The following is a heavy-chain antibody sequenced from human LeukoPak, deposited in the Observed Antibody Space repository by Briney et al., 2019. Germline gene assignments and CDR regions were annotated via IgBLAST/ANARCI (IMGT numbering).Heavy chain of an antibody. V-gene: IGHV1-8*01. J-gene: IGHJ3*02. CDR3: AAIIVVTAGVAFNI. CDR1: GYTFTSYD. CDR2: MSPNSDNR. Sequence: ASVKVSCKASGYTFTSYDINWVRQATGQGLEWMGWMSPNSDNRGYEQNFQGRVTITMDTSISTAYMELSSLRSEDTAVYYCAAIIVVTAGVAFNIWGQGTMVTVSS. D-gene: IGHD4-23*01.